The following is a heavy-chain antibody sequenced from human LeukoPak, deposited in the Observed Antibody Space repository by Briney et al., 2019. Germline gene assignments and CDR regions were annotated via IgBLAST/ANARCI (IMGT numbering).Heavy chain of an antibody. D-gene: IGHD5-18*01. CDR3: AQGGIHLWYYLDS. CDR1: GGSSSSDY. Sequence: PWWSLLLLCLASGGSSSSDYYSSLRRAPAEGLHWCSVVYSGDGSTYYTHSLKGRFTISRDNAKNSLYLKLSPLRPADTAVYFCAQGGIHLWYYLDSWG. J-gene: IGHJ3*02. V-gene: IGHV3-53*01. CDR2: VYSGDGST.